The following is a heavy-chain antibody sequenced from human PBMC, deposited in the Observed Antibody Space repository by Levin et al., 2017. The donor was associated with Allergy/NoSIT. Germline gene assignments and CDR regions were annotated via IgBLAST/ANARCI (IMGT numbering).Heavy chain of an antibody. CDR3: ATEFYGSYNY. CDR2: IKSKTDGGTT. V-gene: IGHV3-15*01. D-gene: IGHD1-26*01. CDR1: EFTFSIAW. J-gene: IGHJ4*02. Sequence: LGESLKISCAGSEFTFSIAWMSWVRQAPGKGLEWVGRIKSKTDGGTTDYAAPVKGRFTISRDDSKDTLYLQMNSLRTEDTAVYYCATEFYGSYNYWGQGALVTVSS.